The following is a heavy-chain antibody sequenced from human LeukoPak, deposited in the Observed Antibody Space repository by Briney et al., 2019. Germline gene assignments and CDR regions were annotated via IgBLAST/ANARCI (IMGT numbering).Heavy chain of an antibody. CDR3: ARDGIVRHEPDPGYYYGSGSYYKDY. J-gene: IGHJ4*02. Sequence: ASVKVSCKASGYTFTGYYMHWVRQAPGQGLEWMGRINPNSGGTNYAQKFQGRVTMTRDTSISTAYMELSRLRSDDTAVYYCARDGIVRHEPDPGYYYGSGSYYKDYWGQGTLVTVSS. V-gene: IGHV1-2*06. D-gene: IGHD3-10*01. CDR1: GYTFTGYY. CDR2: INPNSGGT.